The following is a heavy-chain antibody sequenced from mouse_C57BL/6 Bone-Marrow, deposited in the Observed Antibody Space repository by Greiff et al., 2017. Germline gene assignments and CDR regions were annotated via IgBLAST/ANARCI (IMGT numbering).Heavy chain of an antibody. CDR2: INPYNGGT. Sequence: IQLQQSGPVLVKPGASVKMSCKASGYTFTDYYMNWVKQSHGKSLEWIGVINPYNGGTSYNQKFKGKATLTVDKSSSTAYMELNSLTSEDSAVYYCARRWVPFAYWGQGTLVTVSA. V-gene: IGHV1-19*01. CDR3: ARRWVPFAY. D-gene: IGHD2-3*01. J-gene: IGHJ3*01. CDR1: GYTFTDYY.